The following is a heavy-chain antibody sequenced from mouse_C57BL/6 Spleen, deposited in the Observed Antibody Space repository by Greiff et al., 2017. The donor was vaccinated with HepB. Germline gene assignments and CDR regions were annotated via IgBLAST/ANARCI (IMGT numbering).Heavy chain of an antibody. CDR1: GFTFTDYY. CDR3: ARFTTIAYWYFDV. D-gene: IGHD1-1*01. CDR2: IRNKANGYTT. J-gene: IGHJ1*03. Sequence: EVMLVESGGGLVQPGGSLSLSCAASGFTFTDYYMSWVRQPPGKALEWLGFIRNKANGYTTEYSASVKGRFTISRDNSQSILYLQMNALRAEDSSTYYCARFTTIAYWYFDVWGTGTTVTVSS. V-gene: IGHV7-3*01.